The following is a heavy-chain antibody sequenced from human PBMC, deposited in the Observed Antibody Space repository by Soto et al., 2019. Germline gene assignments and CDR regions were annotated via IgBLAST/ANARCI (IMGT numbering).Heavy chain of an antibody. CDR3: ATGLGTIDY. D-gene: IGHD4-17*01. CDR2: ISGSGGRT. CDR1: GFTFSSDA. V-gene: IGHV3-23*01. J-gene: IGHJ4*02. Sequence: GGSLRLSCAASGFTFSSDAMSWVRQAPGKGLEWVSAISGSGGRTYYADSVKGRFTISRDNSKNTLYLQLNSLRAEDTAVYYCATGLGTIDYWGPGTLVTVSS.